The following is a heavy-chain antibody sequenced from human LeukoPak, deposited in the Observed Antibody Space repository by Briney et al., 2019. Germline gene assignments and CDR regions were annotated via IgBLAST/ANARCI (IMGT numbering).Heavy chain of an antibody. J-gene: IGHJ4*02. CDR2: ISAYNGNT. CDR3: ARDDGAAGKDPRDY. D-gene: IGHD6-13*01. CDR1: GYTFTSYG. Sequence: GASVKVSCKASGYTFTSYGISWVRQAPGQGLEWMGWISAYNGNTNYAQKLQGRVTMTTDTSTSTAYMELRSLRSDDTAVYYCARDDGAAGKDPRDYWGQGTLVTVSS. V-gene: IGHV1-18*01.